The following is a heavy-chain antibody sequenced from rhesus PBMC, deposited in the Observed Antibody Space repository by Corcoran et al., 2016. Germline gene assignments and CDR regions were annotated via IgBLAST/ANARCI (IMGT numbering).Heavy chain of an antibody. V-gene: IGHV1-198*02. J-gene: IGHJ4*01. D-gene: IGHD5-24*01. CDR3: ASGYSGYSYLDY. CDR2: IIHRVGKT. CDR1: GFTFGSYA. Sequence: QVQLVQSGAEVKKPGSSVKVSCKASGFTFGSYAISWVRQAPGKGLEWMGVIIHRVGKTNYEEKVQGRVTMTADTSTSTSYMELSSLRSEDTAVYYCASGYSGYSYLDYWGQGVLVTVSS.